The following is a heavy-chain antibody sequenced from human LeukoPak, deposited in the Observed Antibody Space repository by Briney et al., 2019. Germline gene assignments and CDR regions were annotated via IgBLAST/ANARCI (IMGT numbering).Heavy chain of an antibody. Sequence: ASVTVSCKASGYTFTGYYMHWVRQAPGQGLEWMGRINPNSGGTNYAQKFQGGVTMTRDTSISTAYMELSRLRSDDTGVYYWARGEIQMRDGYNYAEGPYYWGQGTLVTVSS. D-gene: IGHD5-24*01. CDR2: INPNSGGT. CDR3: ARGEIQMRDGYNYAEGPYY. CDR1: GYTFTGYY. V-gene: IGHV1-2*05. J-gene: IGHJ4*02.